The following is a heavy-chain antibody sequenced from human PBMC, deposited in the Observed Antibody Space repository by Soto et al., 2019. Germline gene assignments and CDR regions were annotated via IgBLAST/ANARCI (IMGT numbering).Heavy chain of an antibody. CDR3: ARSLTWYSSFDH. Sequence: PGGSLRLSCAPSGFTFSSYTMNWVRQAPGKGLEWVSSISSSTSYIYYADSVKGRFTISRDNAKNSLYLQMNSLRAEDTSVYYCARSLTWYSSFDHWGQGILVTVSS. CDR1: GFTFSSYT. CDR2: ISSSTSYI. V-gene: IGHV3-21*01. J-gene: IGHJ4*02. D-gene: IGHD6-13*01.